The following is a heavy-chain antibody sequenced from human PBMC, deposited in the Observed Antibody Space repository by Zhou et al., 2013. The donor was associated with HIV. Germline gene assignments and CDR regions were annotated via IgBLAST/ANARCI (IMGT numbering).Heavy chain of an antibody. J-gene: IGHJ1*01. CDR1: GYKFIDYS. V-gene: IGHV1-2*02. CDR3: VRRAVCDHCGNFHFQH. Sequence: QVQLLQSGAEVKKPGSSVRISCETFGYKFIDYSIHWVRHVPGKGLEWMGWMKPFRGAVNYARNFQGRVAMTRQLSVDPDNTDRGTAYMELSGLTSADTADYYCVRRAVCDHCGNFHFQHWGQGTPVVVSS. CDR2: MKPFRGAV. D-gene: IGHD2-21*01.